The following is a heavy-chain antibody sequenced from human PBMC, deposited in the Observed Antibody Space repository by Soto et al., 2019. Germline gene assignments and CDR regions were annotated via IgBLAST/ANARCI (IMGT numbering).Heavy chain of an antibody. CDR3: ARGIRYGMDV. Sequence: PGGSLRLSCAASGFTFSSYWMSWVRQAPGKGLEWVANIKQDGSEKYYVDSVKGRFTVSRENAKNSLYLQMNSLRAGDTAVYYCARGIRYGMDVWGQGTTVTVSS. V-gene: IGHV3-7*01. CDR2: IKQDGSEK. CDR1: GFTFSSYW. J-gene: IGHJ6*02.